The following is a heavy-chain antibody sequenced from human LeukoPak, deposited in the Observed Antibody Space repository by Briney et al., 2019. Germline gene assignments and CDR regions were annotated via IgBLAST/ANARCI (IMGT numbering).Heavy chain of an antibody. CDR1: GYTFTGYY. CDR3: ASELTETRYCSSTSCPTSMDV. J-gene: IGHJ6*03. V-gene: IGHV1-2*02. D-gene: IGHD2-2*01. CDR2: INPNSGVT. Sequence: ASVKVSCKASGYTFTGYYMHWVRQAPGQELEWMGWINPNSGVTKYAQKFQGRVTMTRDTSISTAYMELSRLRSDDTAVYYCASELTETRYCSSTSCPTSMDVWGKGTTVTVSS.